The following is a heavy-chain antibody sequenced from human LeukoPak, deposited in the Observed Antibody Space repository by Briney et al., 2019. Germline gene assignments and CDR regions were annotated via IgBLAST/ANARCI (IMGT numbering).Heavy chain of an antibody. CDR3: ARTHCEGDCFSAIRY. J-gene: IGHJ4*02. CDR2: IYYSGGA. V-gene: IGHV4-39*07. Sequence: PSEAMSLTCTVSGDSLSKSSFYWVWLRQPPGRGLDGVGSIYYSGGADYNPSLQSRVTISVDTSKNEFSLKVRSVTAADTAVYFCARTHCEGDCFSAIRYWGQGTPVTVSS. CDR1: GDSLSKSSFY. D-gene: IGHD2-21*02.